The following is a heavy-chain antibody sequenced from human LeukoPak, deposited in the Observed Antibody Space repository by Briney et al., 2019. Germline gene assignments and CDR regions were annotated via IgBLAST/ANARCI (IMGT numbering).Heavy chain of an antibody. Sequence: GGSLRLSCAASGFTFSSYAMSWVRQAPGKGLEWVSAISGSGGTTYYADSVKGRFTISRDNSKNTLYLQMNSLRAEDTAVYYCALHSSSWTIDSWGQGTLVTVSS. D-gene: IGHD6-13*01. CDR2: ISGSGGTT. CDR3: ALHSSSWTIDS. CDR1: GFTFSSYA. V-gene: IGHV3-23*01. J-gene: IGHJ4*02.